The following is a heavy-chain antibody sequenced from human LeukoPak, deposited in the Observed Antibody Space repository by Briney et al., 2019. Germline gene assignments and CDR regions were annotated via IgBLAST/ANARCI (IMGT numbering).Heavy chain of an antibody. Sequence: SVKVSCKASGGTFSSYAISWVRQAPGQGLEWMGGIIPIFGTANYAQKFQGRVTITADESTSTAYMELSSLRSEDTAVYYCARDHYPRITMVRGVIDYWGQGTLVTVSS. D-gene: IGHD3-10*01. J-gene: IGHJ4*02. CDR3: ARDHYPRITMVRGVIDY. CDR1: GGTFSSYA. CDR2: IIPIFGTA. V-gene: IGHV1-69*13.